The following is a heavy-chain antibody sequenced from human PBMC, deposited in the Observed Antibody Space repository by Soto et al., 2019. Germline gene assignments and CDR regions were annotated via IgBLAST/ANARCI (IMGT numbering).Heavy chain of an antibody. J-gene: IGHJ6*02. V-gene: IGHV1-69*13. Sequence: SVKVSCKASGGTFSSYAISWVRQAPGQGLEWMGGIIPIFGTANYAQKFQGRVTITADESTSTAYMELSSLRSEDTAVYYCARVLRFLEWLSPNYYGMDVWGQGTTVTVSS. CDR3: ARVLRFLEWLSPNYYGMDV. CDR1: GGTFSSYA. D-gene: IGHD3-3*01. CDR2: IIPIFGTA.